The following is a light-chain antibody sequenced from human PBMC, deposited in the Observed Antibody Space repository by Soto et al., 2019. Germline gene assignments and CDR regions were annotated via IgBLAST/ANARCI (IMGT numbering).Light chain of an antibody. CDR2: KAS. CDR3: QQYDTYPLR. V-gene: IGKV1-5*03. Sequence: DIQVTQSPSTLSASVGDRVTITSRASQSISSWLAWHQQKPGKAPKVQIYKASSLESGVPSRFRGSGSGTQFTLSVSSLQPDDCASYYCQQYDTYPLRFGGGTKVEIK. J-gene: IGKJ4*02. CDR1: QSISSW.